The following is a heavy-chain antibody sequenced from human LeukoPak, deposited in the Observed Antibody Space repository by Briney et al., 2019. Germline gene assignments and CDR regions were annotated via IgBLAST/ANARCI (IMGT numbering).Heavy chain of an antibody. J-gene: IGHJ4*02. CDR1: GFTFSSYA. V-gene: IGHV3-30-3*01. CDR2: ISYDGSNK. Sequence: GGSLRLSGAASGFTFSSYAMHWVRQAPGKGLEWVAVISYDGSNKYYADSVKGRFTISRDNSKNTLYLQMNSLRAEDTAVYYCARDLSKTMVRGVISEPYFDYWGQGTLVTVSS. CDR3: ARDLSKTMVRGVISEPYFDY. D-gene: IGHD3-10*01.